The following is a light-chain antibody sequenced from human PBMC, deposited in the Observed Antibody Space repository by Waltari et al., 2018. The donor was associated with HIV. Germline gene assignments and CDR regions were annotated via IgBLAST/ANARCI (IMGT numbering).Light chain of an antibody. CDR2: EDK. Sequence: SYELTQPPSASVSPGQTSRITCSADSLPTKFASWYQHKAGQAPARGIYEDKKRPSGIPERFSGSRSGTLATLSIRGAQVEDEADYYCYATDISGYSRVFGGGTKVTVL. CDR3: YATDISGYSRV. J-gene: IGLJ2*01. CDR1: SLPTKF. V-gene: IGLV3-10*01.